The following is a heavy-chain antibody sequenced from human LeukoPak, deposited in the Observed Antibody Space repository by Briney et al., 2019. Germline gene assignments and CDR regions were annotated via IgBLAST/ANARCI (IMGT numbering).Heavy chain of an antibody. Sequence: PSETLSLTCTVSGGSISSYYWSWIRQPPGKGLEWIGYIYYSGSTNYNPSLKSRVTVSVDTSKNQFSLKLSSVTAADTAEYYCARDGSSWRNWFDPWGQGTLVTVSS. V-gene: IGHV4-59*01. J-gene: IGHJ5*02. CDR2: IYYSGST. CDR3: ARDGSSWRNWFDP. CDR1: GGSISSYY. D-gene: IGHD6-13*01.